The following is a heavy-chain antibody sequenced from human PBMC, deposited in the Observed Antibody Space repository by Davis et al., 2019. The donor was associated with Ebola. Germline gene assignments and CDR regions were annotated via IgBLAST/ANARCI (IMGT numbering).Heavy chain of an antibody. CDR2: INHSGST. J-gene: IGHJ5*02. D-gene: IGHD5-24*01. CDR3: AKERGGYNPTLLWFDP. Sequence: MPSETLSLTCAVYGGSFGGDYWSWIRQPPGKGLEWIGEINHSGSTNYNPSLSGRFIISVDTSKNQFSLQLSSVTAADTAVYYCAKERGGYNPTLLWFDPWGQGTLVTVSP. CDR1: GGSFGGDY. V-gene: IGHV4-34*01.